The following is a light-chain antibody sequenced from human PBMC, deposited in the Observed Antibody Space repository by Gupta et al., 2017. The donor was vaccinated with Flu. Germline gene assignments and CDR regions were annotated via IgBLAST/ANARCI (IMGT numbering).Light chain of an antibody. V-gene: IGLV2-8*01. CDR2: EVS. CDR3: SSYAGSNNHVV. CDR1: SSDVGGYNY. J-gene: IGLJ2*01. Sequence: GQSVTISCTGTSSDVGGYNYVSWYQQHPGKAPKLMIFEVSKRPSGVPDRFSGSKSGNTASLTVSGLQAEDEADYYCSSYAGSNNHVVFGGG.